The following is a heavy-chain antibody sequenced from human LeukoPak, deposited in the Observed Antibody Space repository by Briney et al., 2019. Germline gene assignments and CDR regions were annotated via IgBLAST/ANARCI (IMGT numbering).Heavy chain of an antibody. J-gene: IGHJ4*02. CDR3: ARDPIGDRDTYYFDY. CDR1: GCTFSSYS. Sequence: GGSLRLSCAASGCTFSSYSMNWVRQAPGKGLEWVSSISSSSSYIYYADSVKGRFIISRDNAKNSLYLQMNSLRAEDTAVYYCARDPIGDRDTYYFDYWGQGTLVTVSS. V-gene: IGHV3-21*01. D-gene: IGHD3-16*01. CDR2: ISSSSSYI.